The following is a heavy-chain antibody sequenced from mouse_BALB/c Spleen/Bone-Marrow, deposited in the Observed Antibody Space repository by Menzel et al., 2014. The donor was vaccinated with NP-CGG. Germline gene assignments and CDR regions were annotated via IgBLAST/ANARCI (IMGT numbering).Heavy chain of an antibody. CDR1: GFTFSDYY. CDR3: ARDMGDY. D-gene: IGHD1-1*02. Sequence: DVQLVESGGGLMKPGGSLKLSCAASGFTFSDYYMYWVRQTPGKRLEWVATISDGGTYSYYADSVKGRFTISRDNAKSNLYLQMNSLKSEDTAMYYCARDMGDYWGQGTTLTVSS. J-gene: IGHJ2*01. V-gene: IGHV5-4*02. CDR2: ISDGGTYS.